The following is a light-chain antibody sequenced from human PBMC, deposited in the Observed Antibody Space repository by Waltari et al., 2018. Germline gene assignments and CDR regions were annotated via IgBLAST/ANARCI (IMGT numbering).Light chain of an antibody. CDR3: CSYTAGSTWV. V-gene: IGLV2-23*01. CDR1: SSDVGSYNL. Sequence: QSALTQPASVSGSPGQSITISCTGTSSDVGSYNLVSCYQQHPGKAPNLMIYEGSKRPSGVSNRFSGSKSGNTASLTISGLQAEDEADYYCCSYTAGSTWVFGGGTKLTVL. CDR2: EGS. J-gene: IGLJ3*02.